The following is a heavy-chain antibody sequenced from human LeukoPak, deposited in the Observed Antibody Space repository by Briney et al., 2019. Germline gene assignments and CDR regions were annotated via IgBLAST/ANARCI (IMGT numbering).Heavy chain of an antibody. Sequence: SQTLSLTCAVSGGSISSGGYSWSWIRQPPGKGLEWIGYIYHSGSTYYNPSLKSRVTISVDRSKNQFSLKLSSVTAADTAVYYCARSSGAGAFDIWGQGTMVTVSS. V-gene: IGHV4-30-2*01. CDR2: IYHSGST. D-gene: IGHD1-26*01. J-gene: IGHJ3*02. CDR1: GGSISSGGYS. CDR3: ARSSGAGAFDI.